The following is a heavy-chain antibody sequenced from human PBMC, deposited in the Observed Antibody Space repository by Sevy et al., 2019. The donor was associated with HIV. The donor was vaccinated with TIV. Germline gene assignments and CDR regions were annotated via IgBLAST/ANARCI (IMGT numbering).Heavy chain of an antibody. CDR1: GFTFSSYS. CDR3: ARGLISSGYNYFDY. Sequence: GGSLRLSCAASGFTFSSYSMNWVRQAPGKGLEWVSSISSSSSYIYYADSVKGRFTISRDNAKNSLYLQMNSLRVEGTAVYYCARGLISSGYNYFDYWGQGTLVTVSS. D-gene: IGHD3-22*01. V-gene: IGHV3-21*01. J-gene: IGHJ4*02. CDR2: ISSSSSYI.